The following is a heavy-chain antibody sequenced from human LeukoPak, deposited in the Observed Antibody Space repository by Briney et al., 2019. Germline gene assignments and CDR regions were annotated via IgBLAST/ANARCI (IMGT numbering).Heavy chain of an antibody. D-gene: IGHD4-23*01. Sequence: GGSLRLSCAASGFTFSTYWMHWVRQAPGKGLVWVSRINSDGSTTDYADSVKGRFTISRDNAKNTLYLQMNSLRAEDTAVYYCARMERNYDGNPKYDYWGQGTLVTVSS. CDR1: GFTFSTYW. CDR3: ARMERNYDGNPKYDY. V-gene: IGHV3-74*01. CDR2: INSDGSTT. J-gene: IGHJ4*02.